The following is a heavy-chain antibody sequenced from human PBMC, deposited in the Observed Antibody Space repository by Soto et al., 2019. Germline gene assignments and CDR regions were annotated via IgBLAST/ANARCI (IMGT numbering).Heavy chain of an antibody. J-gene: IGHJ4*02. V-gene: IGHV3-30-3*01. Sequence: GGSLRLSCAASGFTFSSYAMHWVRQAPGKGLEWVAVISYDGSNKYYADSVKGRFTISRDNSKNTLYLQMNSLRAEDTAVYYCARGLSSRDSSGYYDYFDYWGQGTLVTVSS. D-gene: IGHD3-22*01. CDR3: ARGLSSRDSSGYYDYFDY. CDR2: ISYDGSNK. CDR1: GFTFSSYA.